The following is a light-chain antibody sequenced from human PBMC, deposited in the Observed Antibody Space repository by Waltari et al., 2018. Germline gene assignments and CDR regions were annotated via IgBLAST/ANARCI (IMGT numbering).Light chain of an antibody. CDR1: SGSIASNY. CDR3: QSYDSSNQGV. CDR2: EDN. V-gene: IGLV6-57*03. Sequence: NFMLTQSHSVSESPGKTVTISCTRSSGSIASNYVQWYQQRPGSAPTTVIYEDNRRPSGVPDRFSGSIDSSSNSATLTISGLKTEGEADYYCQSYDSSNQGVFGGGTKLTVL. J-gene: IGLJ3*02.